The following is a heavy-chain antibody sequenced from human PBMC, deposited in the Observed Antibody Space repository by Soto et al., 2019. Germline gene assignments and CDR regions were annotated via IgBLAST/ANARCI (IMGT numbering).Heavy chain of an antibody. Sequence: QVQLVESRGGVVQPGRSLRLSCTASGFTFSNYTIHWVRQAPGRGLEWVAVMSYDESDEYYANSVKGRFTVSRDKSKNTLYLQMDSLRGEDTAVYYCARQDTALDYWGQGTLVTVSS. CDR1: GFTFSNYT. J-gene: IGHJ4*02. CDR3: ARQDTALDY. V-gene: IGHV3-30-3*01. D-gene: IGHD2-15*01. CDR2: MSYDESDE.